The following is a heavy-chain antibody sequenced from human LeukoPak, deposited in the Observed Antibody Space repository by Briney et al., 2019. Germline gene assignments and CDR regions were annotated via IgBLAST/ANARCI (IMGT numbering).Heavy chain of an antibody. J-gene: IGHJ4*02. CDR3: TRENYDFWSGHDY. CDR2: IRSKAYGGTT. Sequence: GGSLRLSCTASGFTSGDYAMSWVRQAPGKGLEWVGFIRSKAYGGTTEYAASVKGRFTISRDDSKSIAYLQMNSLKTEDTAVYYCTRENYDFWSGHDYWGQGTLVTVSS. V-gene: IGHV3-49*04. CDR1: GFTSGDYA. D-gene: IGHD3-3*01.